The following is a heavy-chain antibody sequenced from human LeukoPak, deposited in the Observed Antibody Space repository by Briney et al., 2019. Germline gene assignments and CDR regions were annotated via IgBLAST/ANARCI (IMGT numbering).Heavy chain of an antibody. CDR3: ARDPGIYDYVWGSYRPYYFDY. Sequence: ASVKVSCKASGYTFTSYGISWVRQAPGQGLEWMGWISAYNGNTNYAQKLQGRVTMTTDTSTSTAYMELRSLRSDDTAVYYCARDPGIYDYVWGSYRPYYFDYWGQGTLVTVSP. J-gene: IGHJ4*02. V-gene: IGHV1-18*01. CDR1: GYTFTSYG. CDR2: ISAYNGNT. D-gene: IGHD3-16*02.